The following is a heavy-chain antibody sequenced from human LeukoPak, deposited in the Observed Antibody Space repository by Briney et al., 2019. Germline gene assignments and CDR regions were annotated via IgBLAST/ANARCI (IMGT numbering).Heavy chain of an antibody. D-gene: IGHD6-19*01. CDR1: GYNFTNYW. CDR2: IYPGDSDT. V-gene: IGHV5-51*01. J-gene: IGHJ4*02. CDR3: ATQNSSGWFY. Sequence: GESLKISCKASGYNFTNYWIAWVRQMPGKGLEWMGIIYPGDSDTRYSPSFQGQVTISADKSISTAYLQWSSLKASDTAMYYCATQNSSGWFYWGQGTLVTVSS.